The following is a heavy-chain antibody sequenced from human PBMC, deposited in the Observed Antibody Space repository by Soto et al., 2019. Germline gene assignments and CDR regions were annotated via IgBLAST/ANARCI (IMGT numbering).Heavy chain of an antibody. CDR3: ARTPRGYCSGGSCSHFDY. Sequence: EVQLVESGGGLVQPGGSLRLSCAASGFTFSSYSMNWVRQAPGKGLEWVSYISSSSSTIYYADSVKGRFTISRDHAKNSLYLQMNSLRAEDTAVYYCARTPRGYCSGGSCSHFDYWGQGTLVTVSS. V-gene: IGHV3-48*01. J-gene: IGHJ4*02. CDR1: GFTFSSYS. CDR2: ISSSSSTI. D-gene: IGHD2-15*01.